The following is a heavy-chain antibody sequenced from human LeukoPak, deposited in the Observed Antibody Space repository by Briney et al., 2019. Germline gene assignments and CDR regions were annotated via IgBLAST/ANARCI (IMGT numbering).Heavy chain of an antibody. D-gene: IGHD3-3*01. J-gene: IGHJ4*02. Sequence: SETLSLTCAVYGGSFSGYYWSWIRQPPGKGLEWIGEINHSGSTNYNPSLKSRVTISVDTSKNQFSLKLSSVTAADTAVYYCARGLSYYDFWSGYYTRYFDYWGQGTLVTVSS. CDR2: INHSGST. V-gene: IGHV4-34*01. CDR1: GGSFSGYY. CDR3: ARGLSYYDFWSGYYTRYFDY.